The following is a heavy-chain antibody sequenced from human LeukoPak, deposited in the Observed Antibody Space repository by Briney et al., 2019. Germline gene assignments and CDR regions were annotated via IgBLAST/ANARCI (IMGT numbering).Heavy chain of an antibody. CDR2: ISSSGSTV. J-gene: IGHJ6*04. Sequence: PGGSLRPSCAAPGFTFTTSWMSWVRQAPGKGLEWVSYISSSGSTVYYAGSVKGRFTISRDNAKNSLYLQMDSLRAEDTAVYYCAELGITMIGGVGGKGTTVTISS. CDR3: AELGITMIGGV. D-gene: IGHD3-10*02. V-gene: IGHV3-48*04. CDR1: GFTFTTSW.